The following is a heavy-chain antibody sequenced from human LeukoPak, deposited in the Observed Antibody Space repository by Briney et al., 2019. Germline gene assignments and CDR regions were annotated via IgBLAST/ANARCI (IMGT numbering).Heavy chain of an antibody. CDR2: ISVYNGNT. D-gene: IGHD2-2*02. Sequence: GASVKVSCKASGYTFTGYGISWVRQAPGQGLEWMGWISVYNGNTKYGQNLQGRVTMTRDTSTNTAYMELRSLRSDDTAVYYCVRDIYPQYYFDYWGQGTLVTVSS. V-gene: IGHV1-18*01. CDR1: GYTFTGYG. J-gene: IGHJ4*02. CDR3: VRDIYPQYYFDY.